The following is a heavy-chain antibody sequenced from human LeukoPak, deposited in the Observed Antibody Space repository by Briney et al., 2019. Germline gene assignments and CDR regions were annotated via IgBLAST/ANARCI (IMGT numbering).Heavy chain of an antibody. CDR1: GGSFSGYY. Sequence: SETLSLTCAVYGGSFSGYYWSWIRQPPGKGLEWIGEINHSGSTNYNPSLKSRVTISVDTSKNQFSLKLSPVTAADTAVYYCATLIAVAGTFDYWGQGTLVTVSS. D-gene: IGHD6-19*01. CDR3: ATLIAVAGTFDY. V-gene: IGHV4-34*01. J-gene: IGHJ4*02. CDR2: INHSGST.